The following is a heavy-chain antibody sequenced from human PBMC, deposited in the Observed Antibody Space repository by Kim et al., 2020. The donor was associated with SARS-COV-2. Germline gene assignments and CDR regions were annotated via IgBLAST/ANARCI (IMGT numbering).Heavy chain of an antibody. Sequence: GGSLRLSCAASGFTFDDYAMHWFRQAPGKGLEWVSLISGDGGSTYYADSVKGRFTISRDNSKNSLYLQMNSLRTEDTALYYCAKDMVPTRWGSGRSNFDYWGQGTLVTVSS. CDR1: GFTFDDYA. D-gene: IGHD3-10*01. J-gene: IGHJ4*02. V-gene: IGHV3-43*02. CDR3: AKDMVPTRWGSGRSNFDY. CDR2: ISGDGGST.